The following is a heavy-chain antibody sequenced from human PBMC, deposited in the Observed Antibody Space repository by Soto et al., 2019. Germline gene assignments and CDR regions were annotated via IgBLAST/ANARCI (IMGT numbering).Heavy chain of an antibody. CDR2: ISGSGGST. CDR3: AELAGYDSSGYYSAEYFQH. D-gene: IGHD3-22*01. J-gene: IGHJ1*01. CDR1: GFIFSSYA. Sequence: PGGSLRLSCAASGFIFSSYAMSWVRQAPGKGLEWVSAISGSGGSTYYADSVKGRFTISRDNSKNTLYLQMNSLRTEDTAVDYCAELAGYDSSGYYSAEYFQHWGQGTLVTVSS. V-gene: IGHV3-23*01.